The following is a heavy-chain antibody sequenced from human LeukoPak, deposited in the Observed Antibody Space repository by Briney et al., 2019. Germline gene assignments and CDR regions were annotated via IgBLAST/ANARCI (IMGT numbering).Heavy chain of an antibody. Sequence: PGRSLRLSCAASGFTFSSYGMHRVRQAPGKGLEWVAVISYDGSNKYYADSVKGRFTISRDNSKNTLYLQMNSLRAEDTAVYYCARDYLDSLDYWGQGTLVTVSS. V-gene: IGHV3-30*03. CDR3: ARDYLDSLDY. D-gene: IGHD3-22*01. CDR1: GFTFSSYG. J-gene: IGHJ4*02. CDR2: ISYDGSNK.